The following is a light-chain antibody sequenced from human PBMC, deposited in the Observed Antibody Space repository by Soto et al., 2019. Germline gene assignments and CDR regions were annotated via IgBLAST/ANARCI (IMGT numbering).Light chain of an antibody. CDR3: QQYGSSTWT. V-gene: IGKV3-20*01. J-gene: IGKJ1*01. Sequence: EIVMTQSPATLSVSPGERATRSFMASQSVSSNVAWYQQKPGQAPRLLIYGASSRATGIPDRFSGSGSGTDFTLTISRLEPEDFAVYYCQQYGSSTWTFGQGTKVDIK. CDR2: GAS. CDR1: QSVSSN.